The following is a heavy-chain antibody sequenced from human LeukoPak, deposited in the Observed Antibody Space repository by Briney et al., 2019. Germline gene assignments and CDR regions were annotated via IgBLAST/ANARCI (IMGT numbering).Heavy chain of an antibody. V-gene: IGHV3-7*01. CDR3: ARGGGYPDY. CDR1: GFTFSRNW. J-gene: IGHJ4*02. CDR2: LNHDGSEE. Sequence: PGGSLRLSCEGSGFTFSRNWMCWVRQAPGKGLEWVANLNHDGSEESYVDSVKGRFTVSRDNAKNSLYLQMNSLRAEDTAVYYCARGGGYPDYWGQGALVTVSS. D-gene: IGHD3-22*01.